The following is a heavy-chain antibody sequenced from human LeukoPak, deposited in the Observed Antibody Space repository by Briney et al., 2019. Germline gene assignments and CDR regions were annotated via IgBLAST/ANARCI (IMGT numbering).Heavy chain of an antibody. CDR2: ISYIGST. CDR1: GGSISSYY. CDR3: ARDLVTVTKGFDI. V-gene: IGHV4-59*01. J-gene: IGHJ3*02. Sequence: SETLSLTCTVSGGSISSYYWSWIRQPPGKGLEWIGYISYIGSTNYNPSLKSRVTISIDTSRNQFSLKLRSVTAADTAVYYCARDLVTVTKGFDIWGQGTMVSVSS. D-gene: IGHD4-17*01.